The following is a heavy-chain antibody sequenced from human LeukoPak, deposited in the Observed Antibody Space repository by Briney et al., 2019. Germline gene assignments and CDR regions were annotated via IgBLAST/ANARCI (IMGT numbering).Heavy chain of an antibody. J-gene: IGHJ3*02. Sequence: GVSLILSCAASGFTFSSYEMSWVRQAPGKGPEWVSGISGSGGQTYYADSVKGRFAISRDNSKSTLYLQINSLRVDDTATYYCAREGPRGPAFDIWGQGTMVTVSS. V-gene: IGHV3-23*01. CDR1: GFTFSSYE. CDR3: AREGPRGPAFDI. CDR2: ISGSGGQT.